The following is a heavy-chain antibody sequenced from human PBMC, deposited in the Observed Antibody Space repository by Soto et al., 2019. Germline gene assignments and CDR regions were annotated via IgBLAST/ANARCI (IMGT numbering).Heavy chain of an antibody. CDR2: ISVYNGNT. CDR3: ARVYDFWSGYSNPFDY. D-gene: IGHD3-3*01. CDR1: GYTFTSYG. J-gene: IGHJ4*02. V-gene: IGHV1-18*04. Sequence: GASVKVSCKASGYTFTSYGISWVRQAPGQGLEWMGWISVYNGNTNYAQKLQGRVTMTTDTSTSTAYMELRSLRSDDTAVYYCARVYDFWSGYSNPFDYWGQGTLVTGSS.